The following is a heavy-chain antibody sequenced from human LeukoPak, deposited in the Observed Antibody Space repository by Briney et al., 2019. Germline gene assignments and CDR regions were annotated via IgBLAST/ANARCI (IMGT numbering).Heavy chain of an antibody. CDR3: ARRCTGYYFDY. V-gene: IGHV3-48*01. CDR2: ISSSSSTI. J-gene: IGHJ4*02. CDR1: GFTFSSYS. Sequence: PGGSLRLSCAASGFTFSSYSMNWVRQAPGKGLEWVSYISSSSSTIYYADSVKGRFTISRDNSKNTLYLQMNSLRAEDTAVYYCARRCTGYYFDYWGQGTLVTVSS. D-gene: IGHD2-8*02.